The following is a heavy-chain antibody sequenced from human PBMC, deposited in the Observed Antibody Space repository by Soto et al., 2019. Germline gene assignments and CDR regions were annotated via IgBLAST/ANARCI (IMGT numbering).Heavy chain of an antibody. D-gene: IGHD6-19*01. V-gene: IGHV3-48*02. CDR3: VREISVAGGHFDY. CDR2: ISSSSSSI. Sequence: LRLSCAASGFTFSSCAMGWVRQAPGKGLEWVSSISSSSSSIYYADSVRGRFTISRDNAKNSLYLQMNSLRDEDTAVYYCVREISVAGGHFDYWGQGTLVTVS. CDR1: GFTFSSCA. J-gene: IGHJ4*02.